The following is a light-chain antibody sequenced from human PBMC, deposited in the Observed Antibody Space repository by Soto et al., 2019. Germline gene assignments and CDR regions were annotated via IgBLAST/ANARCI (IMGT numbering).Light chain of an antibody. V-gene: IGKV1-5*01. CDR2: DAS. J-gene: IGKJ1*01. CDR1: QSIGRW. CDR3: QQYNSYWT. Sequence: DIQMTQSPSTLSASVGDRVTITCRASQSIGRWLAWYQQKPGKAPKVLIYDASTLISGVPSRFSGSGYGTDFTLTISSLQPDDFAIYYCQQYNSYWTFGQGTKVEIK.